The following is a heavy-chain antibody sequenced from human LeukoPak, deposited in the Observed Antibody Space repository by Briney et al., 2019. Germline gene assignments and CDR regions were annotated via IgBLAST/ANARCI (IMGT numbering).Heavy chain of an antibody. D-gene: IGHD6-19*01. CDR2: INHSGST. Sequence: SETLSLTCAVYGGSFSGYYWSWIRQPPGKGLEWVGEINHSGSTNYNPSLKSRVTISVDTSKNQFSLNLSSVTAADTAVYYCARGRNSSVWYRYWGQGTLVTVSS. V-gene: IGHV4-34*01. CDR3: ARGRNSSVWYRY. CDR1: GGSFSGYY. J-gene: IGHJ4*02.